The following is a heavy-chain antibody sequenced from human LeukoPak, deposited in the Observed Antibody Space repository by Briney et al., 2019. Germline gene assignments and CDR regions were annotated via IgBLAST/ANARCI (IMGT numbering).Heavy chain of an antibody. CDR2: IYYSGGT. V-gene: IGHV4-59*01. CDR3: ARGSVVTWNLRNQNWFDP. D-gene: IGHD2-21*02. CDR1: GGSINYYY. Sequence: SETLSLTCTVSGGSINYYYWMWIRQPPGKGLEWIGYIYYSGGTHYNPSLKSRVTMLVDTSKNEFSLKLNSVTAADTAVYYCARGSVVTWNLRNQNWFDPWGQGTLVTVSS. J-gene: IGHJ5*02.